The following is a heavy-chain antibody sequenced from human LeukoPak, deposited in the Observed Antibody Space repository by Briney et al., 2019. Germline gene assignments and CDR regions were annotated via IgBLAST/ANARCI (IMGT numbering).Heavy chain of an antibody. J-gene: IGHJ4*02. Sequence: SETLSLTCIVSGYSISSGYYWGWVRQPPGKGLEWIGSIYHGGSTYYSPSLKSRVTISVDTSKNQFSLKLSSVTAADTAVYFCARDGAGYCSSTSCRAGVDYWGQGTLVTVSS. CDR2: IYHGGST. CDR1: GYSISSGYY. CDR3: ARDGAGYCSSTSCRAGVDY. V-gene: IGHV4-38-2*02. D-gene: IGHD2-2*01.